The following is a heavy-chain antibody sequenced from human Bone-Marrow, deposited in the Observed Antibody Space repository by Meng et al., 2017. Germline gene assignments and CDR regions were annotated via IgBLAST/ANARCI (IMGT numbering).Heavy chain of an antibody. CDR2: ISGSGDNT. D-gene: IGHD3-10*01. J-gene: IGHJ4*02. CDR1: GFTYKDYA. Sequence: EVELGESGGGLVQPGGSLRLSCAASGFTYKDYAMNWVRQAPGKGLEWVSGISGSGDNTYYVDSVKGRFTISRDNSKNTLYLQMNSLRVDDTAVYYCAKYSYGLGDYLDCWGQGALVTVSS. CDR3: AKYSYGLGDYLDC. V-gene: IGHV3-23*04.